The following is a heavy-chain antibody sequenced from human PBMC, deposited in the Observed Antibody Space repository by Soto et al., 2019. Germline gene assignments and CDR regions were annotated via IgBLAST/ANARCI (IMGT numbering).Heavy chain of an antibody. CDR2: ISSSSSTI. J-gene: IGHJ6*02. Sequence: LRLSCAASGFTFSSYAMHWVRQAPGKGLEYVSYISSSSSTIYYADSVKGRFTISRDNAKNPLYLQMNSMRDEDTAVFYCARGSFVISTGDHYYGRDVWGQGTTVTVSS. CDR3: ARGSFVISTGDHYYGRDV. V-gene: IGHV3-48*02. D-gene: IGHD3-3*02. CDR1: GFTFSSYA.